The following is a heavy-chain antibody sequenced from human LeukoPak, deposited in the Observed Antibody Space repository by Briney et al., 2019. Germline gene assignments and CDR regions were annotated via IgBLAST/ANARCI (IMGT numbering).Heavy chain of an antibody. CDR3: ARGDGYNYRVYFDY. CDR1: GFTFSSYS. D-gene: IGHD5-24*01. J-gene: IGHJ4*02. Sequence: GGSLRLSCAASGFTFSSYSMNWVRQAPGKGLEWVSSISSSSSYIYYADSVKGRFTISRDNAKNSMYLQMNSLRAEDTAVYYCARGDGYNYRVYFDYWGQGTLVTVSS. V-gene: IGHV3-21*01. CDR2: ISSSSSYI.